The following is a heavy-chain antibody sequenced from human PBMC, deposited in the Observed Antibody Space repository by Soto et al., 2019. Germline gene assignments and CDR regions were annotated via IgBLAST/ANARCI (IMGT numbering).Heavy chain of an antibody. CDR1: GGSISSYY. Sequence: SETLSLTCTVSGGSISSYYWSWIRQPPGKGLEWIGYVYYSGNTNYNPSLKSRVTISVDTSKNQFSLKLSSVTAADTAVYYCARLSGSYFALESYYFDYWGQGALVTVSS. CDR3: ARLSGSYFALESYYFDY. V-gene: IGHV4-59*01. D-gene: IGHD1-26*01. J-gene: IGHJ4*02. CDR2: VYYSGNT.